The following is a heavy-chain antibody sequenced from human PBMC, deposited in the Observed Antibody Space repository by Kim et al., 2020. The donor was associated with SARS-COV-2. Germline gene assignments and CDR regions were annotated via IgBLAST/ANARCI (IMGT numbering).Heavy chain of an antibody. Sequence: SETLSLTCTVSGGSISSSSYYWGWIRQPPGKGLEWIGSIYYSGSTYYNPSLKSRVTISVDTSKNQFSLKLSSVTAADTAVYYCARHPTYYYDSSGYRGGEFDPWGQGTLVTVSS. J-gene: IGHJ5*02. V-gene: IGHV4-39*01. CDR2: IYYSGST. CDR3: ARHPTYYYDSSGYRGGEFDP. CDR1: GGSISSSSYY. D-gene: IGHD3-22*01.